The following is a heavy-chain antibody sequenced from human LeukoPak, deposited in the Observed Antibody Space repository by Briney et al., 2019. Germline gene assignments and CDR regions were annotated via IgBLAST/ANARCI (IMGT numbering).Heavy chain of an antibody. D-gene: IGHD4-17*01. Sequence: SETLSLTCSVSGGSIISGGYSWSWIRQPAGKGLEWIGYINHSGSTYHNPSLLSRVTLSVDTSKNQFSLKLSSVTAADTAVYFCAGDYGDYYFDYWGQGTLVTVSS. CDR2: INHSGST. V-gene: IGHV4-30-2*01. CDR1: GGSIISGGYS. J-gene: IGHJ4*02. CDR3: AGDYGDYYFDY.